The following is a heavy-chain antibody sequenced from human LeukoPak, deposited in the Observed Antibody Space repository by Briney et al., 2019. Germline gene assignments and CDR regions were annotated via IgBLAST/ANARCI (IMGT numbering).Heavy chain of an antibody. CDR2: ISTYNGNT. J-gene: IGHJ4*02. D-gene: IGHD1-26*01. CDR1: GSSFTSYD. V-gene: IGHV1-18*01. Sequence: ASVKVSCKVSGSSFTSYDINWVRQAPGQGLEWMGWISTYNGNTNYTQKVQGRVTMTTDTSTSTAYMELRSLRSDDTAVYYCARECGWELRCFDYWGQGTLVTVSS. CDR3: ARECGWELRCFDY.